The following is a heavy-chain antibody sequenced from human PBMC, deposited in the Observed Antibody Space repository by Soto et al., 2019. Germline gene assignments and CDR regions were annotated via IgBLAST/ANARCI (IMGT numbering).Heavy chain of an antibody. D-gene: IGHD3-3*01. V-gene: IGHV4-59*01. J-gene: IGHJ4*02. CDR3: ARGVESSPPRY. CDR2: IYASGSP. Sequence: QVQLQESGPGQVKPSETLSLTCTISGGSISVYYWSWVRQPPGHELEWIGYIYASGSPYNNPSLRSRVTIAAETSKDQVSLKLASPTAADTAVYYCARGVESSPPRYWGRGTLVTVSS. CDR1: GGSISVYY.